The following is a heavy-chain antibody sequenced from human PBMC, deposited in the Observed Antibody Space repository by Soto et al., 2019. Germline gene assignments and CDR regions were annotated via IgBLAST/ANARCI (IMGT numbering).Heavy chain of an antibody. CDR2: IYYRGST. D-gene: IGHD3-22*01. CDR1: PGSLRSYY. Sequence: SETLSLTCTVSPGSLRSYYWSWIRQPPGKGLEWIGYIYYRGSTNYSPSLKSRVTISVDTSKNQFSLKLSSVTAADTAVYYCAKEADIRGYHPDFWGQGTLVTVSS. V-gene: IGHV4-59*12. CDR3: AKEADIRGYHPDF. J-gene: IGHJ4*02.